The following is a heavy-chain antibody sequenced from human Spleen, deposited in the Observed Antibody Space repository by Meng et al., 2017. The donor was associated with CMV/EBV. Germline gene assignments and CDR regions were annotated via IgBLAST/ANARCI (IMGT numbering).Heavy chain of an antibody. Sequence: ASVKVSCKASGYTFSSFGINWVRQATGQGLEWMGWINPNSGGTNYAQKLQGRVTLTTDTSTSTAYMELRSLRPDDTAVYYCARTTYNWNDNQDYWGQGTLVTVSS. CDR3: ARTTYNWNDNQDY. CDR2: INPNSGGT. V-gene: IGHV1-18*01. D-gene: IGHD1-1*01. J-gene: IGHJ4*02. CDR1: GYTFSSFG.